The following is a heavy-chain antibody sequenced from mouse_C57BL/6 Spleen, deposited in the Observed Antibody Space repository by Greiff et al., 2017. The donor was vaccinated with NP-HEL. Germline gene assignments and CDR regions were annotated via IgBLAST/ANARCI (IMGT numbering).Heavy chain of an antibody. V-gene: IGHV5-17*01. CDR1: GFTFSDYG. CDR3: ARDYSSRFLYAMDY. Sequence: EVMLVESGGGLVKPGGSLKLSCAASGFTFSDYGMHWVRQAPEQGLEWVAYISSGSSTIYYADTVKGRFTISRDNAKNTLFLQMTSLRSEDTAMYYCARDYSSRFLYAMDYWGQGTSVTVSS. J-gene: IGHJ4*01. CDR2: ISSGSSTI. D-gene: IGHD1-1*01.